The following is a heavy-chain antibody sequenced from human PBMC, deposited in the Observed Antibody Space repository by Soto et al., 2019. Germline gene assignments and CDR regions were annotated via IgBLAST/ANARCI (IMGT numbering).Heavy chain of an antibody. J-gene: IGHJ4*02. CDR3: TTDGGTVPQWLNFAY. D-gene: IGHD6-19*01. CDR2: IKSKTDGGTT. Sequence: EVQLVESGGGFVKPGGSLRLSCAASGFTVTNTWMSWVRQAPGKGLEWVDRIKSKTDGGTTDYAAAVKGRFTISRDDSRTTLYMQMNSLKIEHTAVYYCTTDGGTVPQWLNFAYWGRGTLVTVSS. CDR1: GFTVTNTW. V-gene: IGHV3-15*01.